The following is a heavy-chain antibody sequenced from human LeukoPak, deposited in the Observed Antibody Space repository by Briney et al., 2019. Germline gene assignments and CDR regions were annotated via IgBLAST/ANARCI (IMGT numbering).Heavy chain of an antibody. J-gene: IGHJ3*02. Sequence: SETLSLTCAVYGGSFSGYYWSCIRQPPGKGLEWMGENNHSGSTNYNPSLKSRVTISVDTSKNQFSLKLSSVTAADTAVYYCARTAPRRRITMIVVVINAFDIWGQGTMVTVSS. CDR2: NNHSGST. V-gene: IGHV4-34*01. CDR3: ARTAPRRRITMIVVVINAFDI. CDR1: GGSFSGYY. D-gene: IGHD3-22*01.